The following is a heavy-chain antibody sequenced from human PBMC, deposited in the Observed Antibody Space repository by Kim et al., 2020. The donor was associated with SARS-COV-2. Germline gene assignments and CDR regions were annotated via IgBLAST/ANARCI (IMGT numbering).Heavy chain of an antibody. CDR3: ARLRFLEWLDPGPKFDP. V-gene: IGHV4-59*08. D-gene: IGHD3-3*01. J-gene: IGHJ5*02. CDR2: IYYSGST. Sequence: SETLSLTCTVSGGSISSYYWSWIRQPPGKGLEWIGYIYYSGSTNYNPSLKSRVTISVDTSKNQFSLKLSSVTAADTAVDYCARLRFLEWLDPGPKFDPWGQGTLVTVSS. CDR1: GGSISSYY.